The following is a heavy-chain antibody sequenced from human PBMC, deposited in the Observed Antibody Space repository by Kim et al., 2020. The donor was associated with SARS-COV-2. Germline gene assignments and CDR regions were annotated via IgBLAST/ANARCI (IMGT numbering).Heavy chain of an antibody. CDR3: PKTGEFDH. CDR2: VFASGSST. Sequence: SETLSLTCTVSGGSISSGTFHWSWVRQPVGKGLEWLGRVFASGSSTNYTPAHKSRATISLDTSKNQFYLRLTSATAAATAMYYCPKTGEFDHWGQGTLVTVSS. V-gene: IGHV4-61*02. D-gene: IGHD1-1*01. J-gene: IGHJ4*02. CDR1: GGSISSGTFH.